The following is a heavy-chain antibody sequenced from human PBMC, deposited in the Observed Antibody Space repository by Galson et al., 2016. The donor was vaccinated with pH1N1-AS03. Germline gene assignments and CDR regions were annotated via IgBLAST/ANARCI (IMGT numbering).Heavy chain of an antibody. CDR2: ISYHRNNK. CDR1: GFTFSSHS. Sequence: SLRLSCAASGFTFSSHSMHWARQAPDEGLEWVAGISYHRNNKFYAHSVKGRFTISRESLQNTLDLQMNSLSAEDSAVYFCARETIRAGEFDLWGRGTVVTVSS. V-gene: IGHV3-30-3*01. D-gene: IGHD1-26*01. J-gene: IGHJ3*01. CDR3: ARETIRAGEFDL.